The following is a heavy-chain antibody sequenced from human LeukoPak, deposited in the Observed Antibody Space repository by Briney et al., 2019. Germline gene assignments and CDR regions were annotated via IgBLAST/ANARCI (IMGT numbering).Heavy chain of an antibody. J-gene: IGHJ3*02. V-gene: IGHV1-18*01. CDR3: ARHRLPRVYYDSSGYYHAAFDI. CDR2: ISAYNGNA. Sequence: RASVKVSCKASGYTFTSYGISWVRQAPGQGLEWMGWISAYNGNANYAQKLQGRVTRTTDTSTSTAYMELRSLRSDDTAVYYCARHRLPRVYYDSSGYYHAAFDIWGQGTMVTVSS. CDR1: GYTFTSYG. D-gene: IGHD3-22*01.